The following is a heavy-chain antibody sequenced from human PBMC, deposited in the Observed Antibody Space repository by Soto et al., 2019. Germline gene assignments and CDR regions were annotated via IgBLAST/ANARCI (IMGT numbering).Heavy chain of an antibody. D-gene: IGHD1-26*01. Sequence: QVQLVESGGGVVQPGRSLRLSCAASGFTFSSYGMHWVRQAPGKGLEGVAVISYDGSNEYYADSVQGRFTISRDNSKNSLYLQMNSLRAEDTAVYYCATDAGGSSYFDYWGEGNLVTVSS. CDR3: ATDAGGSSYFDY. V-gene: IGHV3-30*03. J-gene: IGHJ4*02. CDR1: GFTFSSYG. CDR2: ISYDGSNE.